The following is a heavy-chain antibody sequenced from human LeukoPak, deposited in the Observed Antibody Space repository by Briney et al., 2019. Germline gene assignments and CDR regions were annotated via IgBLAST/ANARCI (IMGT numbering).Heavy chain of an antibody. Sequence: AGGSLRFSGAASGFTFSSYAMNWFRQAPGKGLEWVAVISYDGSNKYYADSVKGRFTISRDNSKNTLYLQMNSLRAEDTAVYYCARDSRAAGLAFDYWGQGTLVTVSS. V-gene: IGHV3-30*04. D-gene: IGHD3-10*01. CDR1: GFTFSSYA. J-gene: IGHJ4*02. CDR3: ARDSRAAGLAFDY. CDR2: ISYDGSNK.